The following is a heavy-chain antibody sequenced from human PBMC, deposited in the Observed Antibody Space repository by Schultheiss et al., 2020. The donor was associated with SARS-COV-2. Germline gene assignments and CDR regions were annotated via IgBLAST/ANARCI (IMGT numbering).Heavy chain of an antibody. D-gene: IGHD3-22*01. V-gene: IGHV1-69*05. CDR1: GGTFSSYA. CDR2: IIPIFGTA. J-gene: IGHJ6*03. CDR3: AREGVHSSGYNYYYYYMDV. Sequence: SVKVSCKASGGTFSSYAISWVRQAPGQGLEWMGGIIPIFGTANYAQKFQGRVTMTRNTSISTAYMELSSLRPEDTAVYYCAREGVHSSGYNYYYYYMDVWGKGTTVTVSS.